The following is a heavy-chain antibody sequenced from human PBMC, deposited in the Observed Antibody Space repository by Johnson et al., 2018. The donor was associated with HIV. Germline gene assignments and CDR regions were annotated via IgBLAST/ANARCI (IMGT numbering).Heavy chain of an antibody. D-gene: IGHD3-22*01. Sequence: QVQLVESGGGVVQPGKSLRLSCAPSGFVFNNFALHWVRQAPGKGLEWVALISYDGSNKYFTDSVRGRFTISRDNSKNTLFLQMNSLRAEDTAVYYCVRRFYDSSAFDIWGQGTLVTVSS. CDR2: ISYDGSNK. V-gene: IGHV3-30-3*01. J-gene: IGHJ3*02. CDR1: GFVFNNFA. CDR3: VRRFYDSSAFDI.